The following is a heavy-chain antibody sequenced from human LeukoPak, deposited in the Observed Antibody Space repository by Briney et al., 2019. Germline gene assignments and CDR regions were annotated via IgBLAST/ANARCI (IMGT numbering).Heavy chain of an antibody. CDR2: INHSGST. V-gene: IGHV4-34*01. D-gene: IGHD3-22*01. Sequence: PSETLSLTCAVYGGSFSGYYWSWIRQPPGKGLEWIGEINHSGSTNYNPSLKSRVTISVDTSKNQFSLKLSSVTAADSAVYYCARGFRISRDSSGYYYGYFDYWGQGTLVTVSS. J-gene: IGHJ4*02. CDR3: ARGFRISRDSSGYYYGYFDY. CDR1: GGSFSGYY.